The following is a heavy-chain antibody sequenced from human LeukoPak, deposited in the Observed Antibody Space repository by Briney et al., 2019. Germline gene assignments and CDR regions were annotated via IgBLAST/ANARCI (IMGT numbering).Heavy chain of an antibody. D-gene: IGHD2-2*01. CDR2: ISSSGSTI. Sequence: PGGSLRLSCAASGFTFSDYYMSWIRQAPGKGLEWVSYISSSGSTIYYADSVKGRFTIPRDNAKNSLCLQMNSLRAEDTAVYYCARTPHCSSTSCYQSGWFDPWGQGTLVTVSS. V-gene: IGHV3-11*01. J-gene: IGHJ5*02. CDR1: GFTFSDYY. CDR3: ARTPHCSSTSCYQSGWFDP.